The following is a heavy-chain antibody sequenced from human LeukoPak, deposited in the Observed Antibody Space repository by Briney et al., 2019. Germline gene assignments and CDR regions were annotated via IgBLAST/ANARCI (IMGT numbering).Heavy chain of an antibody. J-gene: IGHJ4*02. Sequence: GGSLRLSCAASGFTFSSYAMSWVRQAPGKGLEWVSAISGSGGSTYYADSVKGRFTISRDNSKNTLYLQTNSLRAEDTAVYYCAKFFFFDYGDEPYYFDYWGQGTLVTVSS. D-gene: IGHD4-17*01. V-gene: IGHV3-23*01. CDR2: ISGSGGST. CDR3: AKFFFFDYGDEPYYFDY. CDR1: GFTFSSYA.